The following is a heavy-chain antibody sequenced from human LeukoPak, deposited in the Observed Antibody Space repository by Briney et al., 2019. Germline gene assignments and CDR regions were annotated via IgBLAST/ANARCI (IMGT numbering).Heavy chain of an antibody. CDR3: AKAGRSDYFLRWFDP. D-gene: IGHD3-10*01. CDR1: GYNFNDYY. Sequence: ASVKVSCKASGYNFNDYYMHWVRQVPGQGFEWLGRINPKNGYATYAGNFLGRLTMTSDKSTSTISMDLISLRSDDTAIYYCAKAGRSDYFLRWFDPWGQGTLVTVSS. CDR2: INPKNGYA. J-gene: IGHJ5*02. V-gene: IGHV1-2*06.